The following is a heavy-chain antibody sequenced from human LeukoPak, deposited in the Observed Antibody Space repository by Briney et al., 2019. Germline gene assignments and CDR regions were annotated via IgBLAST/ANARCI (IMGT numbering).Heavy chain of an antibody. V-gene: IGHV1-2*02. CDR1: GYTFTGYY. J-gene: IGHJ4*02. D-gene: IGHD6-19*01. CDR2: INPHSGGT. Sequence: ASVKVYCKASGYTFTGYYMHWVRQAPGQGLEWMGWINPHSGGTNYSQKFQGRVTMTRDTSISTAYMELDSLRSDDAAVYYCAREGTTGGSSGWYDYWGQGILVTVSS. CDR3: AREGTTGGSSGWYDY.